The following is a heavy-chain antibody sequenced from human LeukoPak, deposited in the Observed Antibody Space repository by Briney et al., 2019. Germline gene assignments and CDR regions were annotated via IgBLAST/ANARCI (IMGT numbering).Heavy chain of an antibody. Sequence: GGSLRLSCEASGFSVSNNYMNWVRQAPGKGLEWVSVIHNDGSTYYADSVKGRFIISRDNSKNTLYLQMNSLRAEDTAVYYCARDRPYGGVGDFDYWGQETLVTVSS. CDR2: IHNDGST. J-gene: IGHJ4*02. CDR1: GFSVSNNY. D-gene: IGHD4-23*01. CDR3: ARDRPYGGVGDFDY. V-gene: IGHV3-66*01.